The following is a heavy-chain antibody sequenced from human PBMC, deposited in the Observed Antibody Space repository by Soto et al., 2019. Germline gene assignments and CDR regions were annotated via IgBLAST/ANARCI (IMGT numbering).Heavy chain of an antibody. D-gene: IGHD6-13*01. J-gene: IGHJ4*02. CDR3: ARGYSSSWKDY. V-gene: IGHV1-69*02. CDR2: IIPILGIA. CDR1: GGTFSSYT. Sequence: ASVKVSCKASGGTFSSYTISCVRQAPGQGLEWMGRIIPILGIANYAQKFQGRVTITADKSTSTAYMELSSLRSEDTAVYYCARGYSSSWKDYWGQGTLVTVSS.